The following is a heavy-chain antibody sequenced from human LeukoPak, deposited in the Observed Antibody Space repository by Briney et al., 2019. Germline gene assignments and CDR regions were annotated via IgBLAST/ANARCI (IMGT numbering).Heavy chain of an antibody. D-gene: IGHD1-1*01. V-gene: IGHV3-48*04. CDR2: ISSSGSTI. J-gene: IGHJ4*02. Sequence: GGSLRLSCVASGYPFSSYSMNWIRQAPGKGLEWVSYISSSGSTIYYADSVKGRFTISRDNAKNSLYLQMNSLRAGDTAVYYCARERGGTGTYGYWGQGTLVTVSS. CDR1: GYPFSSYS. CDR3: ARERGGTGTYGY.